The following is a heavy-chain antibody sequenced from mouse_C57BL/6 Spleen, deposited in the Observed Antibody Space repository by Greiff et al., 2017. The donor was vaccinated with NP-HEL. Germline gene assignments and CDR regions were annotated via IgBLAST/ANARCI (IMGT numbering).Heavy chain of an antibody. CDR3: VRQLTGGFAY. CDR2: IRSKSNNYAT. Sequence: EVKLVESGGGLVQPKGSLKLSCAASGFSFNTYAMNWVRQAPGKGLEWVARIRSKSNNYATYYADSVKDRFTISRDDSESMLYLQMNNLKTEDTAMYYCVRQLTGGFAYWGQGTLVTVSA. CDR1: GFSFNTYA. D-gene: IGHD4-1*01. V-gene: IGHV10-1*01. J-gene: IGHJ3*01.